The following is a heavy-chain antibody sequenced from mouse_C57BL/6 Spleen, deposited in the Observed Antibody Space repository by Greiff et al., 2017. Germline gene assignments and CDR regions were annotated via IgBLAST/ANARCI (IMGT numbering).Heavy chain of an antibody. J-gene: IGHJ2*01. CDR2: IYPGSGST. CDR3: ARSPYYGSSYYFDY. D-gene: IGHD1-1*01. CDR1: GYTFTSYW. V-gene: IGHV1-55*01. Sequence: QVQLQQPGAELVKPGASVKMSCKASGYTFTSYWITWVKQRPGQGLEWIGDIYPGSGSTNYNEKFKSKATLTVDKASSTAYMQLSSLTSEDSAVYYCARSPYYGSSYYFDYWGQGTTLTVSS.